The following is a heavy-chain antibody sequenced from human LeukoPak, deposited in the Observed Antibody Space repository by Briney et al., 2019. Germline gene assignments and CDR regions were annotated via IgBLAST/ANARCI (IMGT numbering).Heavy chain of an antibody. D-gene: IGHD1-26*01. CDR3: ARDIRAVGVTLYFDY. CDR2: ISGSGGDI. CDR1: GFTFSNYY. J-gene: IGHJ4*02. Sequence: GGSLRLSCAASGFTFSNYYMSWIRQTPGKGLEWLSYISGSGGDIHYADSVKGRFTISRDNAKNSLYLQMNSLRAEDTAMYYCARDIRAVGVTLYFDYWGQGILVTVTS. V-gene: IGHV3-11*01.